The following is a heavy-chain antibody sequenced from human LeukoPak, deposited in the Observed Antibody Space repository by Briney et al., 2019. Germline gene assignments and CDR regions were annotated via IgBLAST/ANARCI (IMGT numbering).Heavy chain of an antibody. CDR1: EFTFSSYA. Sequence: GGSLRLSCAASEFTFSSYAMSWVRQAPGKGLEWISRISGSGAGTYYSDSVRGRFTISRDNSKNTLYLQMNSLRAEDTAVYYCARRCGSGGSCHSFDYWGQGTLVTVSS. V-gene: IGHV3-23*01. CDR2: ISGSGAGT. J-gene: IGHJ4*02. D-gene: IGHD2-15*01. CDR3: ARRCGSGGSCHSFDY.